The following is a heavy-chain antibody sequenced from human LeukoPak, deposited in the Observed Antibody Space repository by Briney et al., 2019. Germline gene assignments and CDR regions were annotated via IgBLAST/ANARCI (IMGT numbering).Heavy chain of an antibody. J-gene: IGHJ4*02. CDR1: GFTFSSYG. D-gene: IGHD3-3*01. CDR3: AKEGIFLKSSLED. V-gene: IGHV3-33*06. CDR2: IWYEERTK. Sequence: PGGSLRLSCTASGFTFSSYGMHWVRQAPGNGLEWVATIWYEERTKYYIDSVKGRFTISRDNSKNTFYLQMNSLRVDDTAIYYCAKEGIFLKSSLEDWGQGPRDTVSS.